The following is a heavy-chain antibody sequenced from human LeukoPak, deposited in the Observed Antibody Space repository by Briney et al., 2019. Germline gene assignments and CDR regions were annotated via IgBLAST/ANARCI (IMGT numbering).Heavy chain of an antibody. CDR2: ISWNSGSI. D-gene: IGHD3-10*01. Sequence: GGSLRLSCAASGFTFDDYAMHWVRQAPGKGLEWVSGISWNSGSIGYADSVKGRFTISRDNARNSLYLQMNSLRAEDTALYYCAKVDMVRGVIYYFDYWGQGTLVTVSS. CDR1: GFTFDDYA. CDR3: AKVDMVRGVIYYFDY. V-gene: IGHV3-9*01. J-gene: IGHJ4*02.